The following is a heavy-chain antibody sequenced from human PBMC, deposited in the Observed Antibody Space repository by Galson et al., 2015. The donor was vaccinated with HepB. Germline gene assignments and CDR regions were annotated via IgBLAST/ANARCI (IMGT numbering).Heavy chain of an antibody. CDR1: GFTFGYSW. CDR3: TTDGLGGCSSTSCNFDS. Sequence: SLRLSCAASGFTFGYSWMNWVRQAPGKGLEWVGRIKGKPDGGTIDYAAPVKGRFTISRDDSKNTLYLQMDSLKTDDTAVYYCTTDGLGGCSSTSCNFDSWGQGTLVTVSS. J-gene: IGHJ4*02. V-gene: IGHV3-15*01. D-gene: IGHD2-2*01. CDR2: IKGKPDGGTI.